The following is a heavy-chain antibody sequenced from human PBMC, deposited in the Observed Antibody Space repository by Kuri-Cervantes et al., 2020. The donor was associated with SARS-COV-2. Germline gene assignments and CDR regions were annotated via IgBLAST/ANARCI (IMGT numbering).Heavy chain of an antibody. CDR3: AVSFPGDHYYFVDV. J-gene: IGHJ6*03. Sequence: GSLRLSCSVSGGSIRSSSFYWGWVRQPPGKGLEWIGSIYYTGDTFYNPSLKSRATISIDTSRSQFSLKLSSVTAADTAVYYCAVSFPGDHYYFVDVWGKGATVTVSS. D-gene: IGHD1-26*01. V-gene: IGHV4-39*01. CDR1: GGSIRSSSFY. CDR2: IYYTGDT.